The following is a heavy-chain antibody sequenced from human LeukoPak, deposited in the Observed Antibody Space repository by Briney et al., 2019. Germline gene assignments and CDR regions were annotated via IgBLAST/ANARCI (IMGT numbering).Heavy chain of an antibody. CDR2: ISSFSGTI. CDR1: GFDFRSYS. V-gene: IGHV3-48*01. D-gene: IGHD3-16*01. CDR3: VRDQGGAVSY. J-gene: IGHJ4*02. Sequence: GGSLRLSCAASGFDFRSYSMNWVRQAPGKGLEWVSYISSFSGTIDYADSVKGRFIISRDNAQNSLFLQMSSLRAEDTAVYYCVRDQGGAVSYWGQGTLVTVSS.